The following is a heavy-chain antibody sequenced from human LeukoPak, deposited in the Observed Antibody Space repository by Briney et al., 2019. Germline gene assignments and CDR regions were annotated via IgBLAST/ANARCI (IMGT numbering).Heavy chain of an antibody. CDR3: ARERFGYSYGNYYYGMDV. CDR1: GYTFTGYY. CDR2: INPNSGGT. Sequence: WASVKVSCKASGYTFTGYYMHWVRQAPGQGLEWMGWINPNSGGTNYAQKFQGRVTMTRDTSISTAYMELSRLRSDDTAVYYCARERFGYSYGNYYYGMDVWGQGTTVTVSS. D-gene: IGHD5-18*01. V-gene: IGHV1-2*02. J-gene: IGHJ6*02.